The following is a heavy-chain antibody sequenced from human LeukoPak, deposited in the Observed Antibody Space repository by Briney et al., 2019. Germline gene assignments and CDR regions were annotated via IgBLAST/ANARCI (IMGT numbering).Heavy chain of an antibody. V-gene: IGHV1-8*01. J-gene: IGHJ4*02. Sequence: EASVKVSCKASGYTFTSYDINWVRQATGQGLEWVGWTNPNSGNTGYAQKFQGRVTMTRNTSISTAYMELSSLRSEDTAVYYCARGHADGYFDYWGQGTLVTVSS. CDR3: ARGHADGYFDY. CDR1: GYTFTSYD. CDR2: TNPNSGNT.